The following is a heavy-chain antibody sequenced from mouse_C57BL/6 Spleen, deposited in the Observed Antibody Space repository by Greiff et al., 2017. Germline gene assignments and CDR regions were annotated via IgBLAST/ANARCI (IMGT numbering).Heavy chain of an antibody. Sequence: VQLQQSGPELVKPGDSVKISCKASGYSFTGYFMNWVMRSHGKSLEWIGRINPYNGDTFYNQKFKGKATLTVDKSSSTAHMELRSLTSEDSAVYYCAREDGDYAMDYWGQGTSVTVSS. J-gene: IGHJ4*01. CDR2: INPYNGDT. D-gene: IGHD1-1*02. V-gene: IGHV1-20*01. CDR3: AREDGDYAMDY. CDR1: GYSFTGYF.